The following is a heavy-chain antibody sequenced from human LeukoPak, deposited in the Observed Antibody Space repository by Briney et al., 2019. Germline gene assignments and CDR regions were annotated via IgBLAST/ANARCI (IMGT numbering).Heavy chain of an antibody. J-gene: IGHJ4*02. D-gene: IGHD3-16*02. CDR3: ARSHDHLWGNYPDY. Sequence: SETLSLTCDVSGGSIDSTNWWNWVRQPPGKGLEWIGGIHHDGRINYNPSLKSRVTLSVDKSKNQFSLRLNSVTAADTAMYYCARSHDHLWGNYPDYWGQGTLVTVSS. V-gene: IGHV4/OR15-8*01. CDR1: GGSIDSTNW. CDR2: IHHDGRI.